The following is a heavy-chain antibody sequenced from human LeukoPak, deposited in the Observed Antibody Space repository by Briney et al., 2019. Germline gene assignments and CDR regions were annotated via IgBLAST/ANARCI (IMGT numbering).Heavy chain of an antibody. CDR3: TRVGYIDEGIDY. J-gene: IGHJ4*02. CDR1: GFTFTRHW. CDR2: IKQDANEK. D-gene: IGHD5-24*01. Sequence: GSLRLSCGASGFTFTRHWMSWVRQAPGKGLEWVANIKQDANEKNYVDSVKGRFTISRDNAKNSLYLQMNSLRAEDTAIYYCTRVGYIDEGIDYWGQGTLVTVSS. V-gene: IGHV3-7*04.